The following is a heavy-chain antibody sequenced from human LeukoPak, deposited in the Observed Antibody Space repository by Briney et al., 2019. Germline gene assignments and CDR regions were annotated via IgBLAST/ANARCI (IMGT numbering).Heavy chain of an antibody. V-gene: IGHV4-34*01. J-gene: IGHJ3*01. D-gene: IGHD3-22*01. CDR2: FNLGGGT. CDR3: ARIYNDTSGNHNQAFDV. Sequence: SETLSLTCAVYGGSFIDYYWSWIRQSPGRGLEWIGEFNLGGGTNYNPSLKSRLTISVDASKTQVSLKLSSVTPVDTAVYYCARIYNDTSGNHNQAFDVWGQGTMVTVSS. CDR1: GGSFIDYY.